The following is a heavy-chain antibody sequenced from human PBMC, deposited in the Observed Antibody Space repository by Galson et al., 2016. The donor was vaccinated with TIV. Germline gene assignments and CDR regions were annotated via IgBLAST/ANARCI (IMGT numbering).Heavy chain of an antibody. D-gene: IGHD3-3*01. CDR2: INPVFRIP. Sequence: SVKVSCKASGGTFSNYGISWVRQAPGQGLEWMGGINPVFRIPYYAQKFQGRVTRTADESTSTAFMELSSLRSEDTAIYYCATSVSGVVNYYYDMDVWGKGTTVTCSS. V-gene: IGHV1-69*13. J-gene: IGHJ6*03. CDR3: ATSVSGVVNYYYDMDV. CDR1: GGTFSNYG.